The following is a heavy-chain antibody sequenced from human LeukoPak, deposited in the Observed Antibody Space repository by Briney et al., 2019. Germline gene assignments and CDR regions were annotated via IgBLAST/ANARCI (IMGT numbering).Heavy chain of an antibody. Sequence: GGSLRLSCAASGFTVNSNYMSWVRQAPGKGLEWVSVIYSGGSTYYADSVKGRFTISRDNSKNTLYLQMNSLRAEDTAVYYCAIDVPYYDSSHHYYYYYMDVWGRGTTVTVSS. D-gene: IGHD3-22*01. CDR3: AIDVPYYDSSHHYYYYYMDV. CDR2: IYSGGST. J-gene: IGHJ6*03. CDR1: GFTVNSNY. V-gene: IGHV3-66*01.